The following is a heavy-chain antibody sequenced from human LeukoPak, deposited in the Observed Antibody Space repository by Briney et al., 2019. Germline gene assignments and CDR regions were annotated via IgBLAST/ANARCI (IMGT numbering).Heavy chain of an antibody. D-gene: IGHD3-22*01. V-gene: IGHV4-59*01. CDR3: ARSGKRANYYDSSGYYYAFDY. Sequence: PSETLSPTCTVSGGSISSYYWSWIRQPPGKGLEWIGYIYYSGSTNYNPSLKSRVTISVDTSKNQFSLKLSSVTAADTAVYYCARSGKRANYYDSSGYYYAFDYWGQGTLVTVSS. CDR2: IYYSGST. J-gene: IGHJ4*02. CDR1: GGSISSYY.